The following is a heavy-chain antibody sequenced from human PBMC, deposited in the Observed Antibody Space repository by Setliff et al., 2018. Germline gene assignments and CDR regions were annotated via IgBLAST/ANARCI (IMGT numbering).Heavy chain of an antibody. D-gene: IGHD6-19*01. CDR2: ISHGVST. CDR1: GASVTSFDYY. J-gene: IGHJ4*02. V-gene: IGHV4-30-4*01. CDR3: ARAGLASAGRKGVFDY. Sequence: PSETLSLTCTVSGASVTSFDYYWTWIRQSPGKGLEYIGHISHGVSTSYSPSLKSRLSISADTSKNQFSLRLTSVTAADTAVYFCARAGLASAGRKGVFDYWGQGTLVTVSS.